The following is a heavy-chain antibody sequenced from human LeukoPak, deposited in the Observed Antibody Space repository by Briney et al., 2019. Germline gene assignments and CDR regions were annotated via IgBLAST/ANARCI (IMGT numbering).Heavy chain of an antibody. CDR1: GGSFSGYY. D-gene: IGHD3-10*01. V-gene: IGHV4-34*01. J-gene: IGHJ4*02. CDR2: INHSGST. Sequence: PSETLSLTCAVYGGSFSGYYWSWIRQPPGKGLEWIGEINHSGSTNYNPSLKSRVTISVDTSKNQFSLKLSSVTAADTAVYYCARRRMVGWFGAIAYYFDYWGQGTLVTVSS. CDR3: ARRRMVGWFGAIAYYFDY.